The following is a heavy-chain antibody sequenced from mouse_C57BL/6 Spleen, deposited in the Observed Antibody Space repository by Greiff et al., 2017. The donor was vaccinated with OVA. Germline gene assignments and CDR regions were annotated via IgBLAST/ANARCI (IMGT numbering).Heavy chain of an antibody. CDR2: INPSTGGT. Sequence: EVQLQQSGPELVKPGASVKISCKASCYSFTGYYMNWVKQSPEKSLEWIGEINPSTGGTTYNQKFKAKATLTVDKSSSTAYMQLKSLTSEDSAVYYCARPRTGTLFDYWGQGTTLTVSS. CDR1: CYSFTGYY. CDR3: ARPRTGTLFDY. D-gene: IGHD4-1*01. J-gene: IGHJ2*01. V-gene: IGHV1-42*01.